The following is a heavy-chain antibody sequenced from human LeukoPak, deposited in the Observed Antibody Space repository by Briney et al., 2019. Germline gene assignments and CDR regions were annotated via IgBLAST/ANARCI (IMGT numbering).Heavy chain of an antibody. D-gene: IGHD4-17*01. CDR1: GGSISSGDYY. J-gene: IGHJ5*02. CDR3: AREPGSYGDNVFS. V-gene: IGHV4-30-4*01. CDR2: IYYSGTT. Sequence: SQTLSLTCTVSGGSISSGDYYWSWIRQPPGKGLEWIGYIYYSGTTYYNPSRKSRVTISIDTSKNQFSLKLSSVTATDTAVYYCAREPGSYGDNVFSSGQGTLVTASS.